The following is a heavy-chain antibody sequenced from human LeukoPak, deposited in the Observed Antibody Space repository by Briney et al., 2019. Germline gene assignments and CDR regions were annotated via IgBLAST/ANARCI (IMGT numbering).Heavy chain of an antibody. V-gene: IGHV3-23*01. CDR2: ISYCSGSI. Sequence: GGSLRLSCAASGFTLSNYAMSSVRQGPGKGPEWVAGISYCSGSIYYLDSVKGRFTISRDNSRNTLYLQMNSLRAEDTAVSYFAKDVLRLNYGYFDLWGRGTLVSVSS. J-gene: IGHJ2*01. D-gene: IGHD3-16*01. CDR1: GFTLSNYA. CDR3: AKDVLRLNYGYFDL.